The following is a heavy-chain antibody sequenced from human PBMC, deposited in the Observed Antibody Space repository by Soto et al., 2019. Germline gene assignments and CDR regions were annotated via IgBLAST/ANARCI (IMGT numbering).Heavy chain of an antibody. Sequence: GVSVKVSCKASGYTFTSYGISWVRQAPGQGLEWMGWISAYNGNTNYAQKLQGRVTMTTDTSTSTAYMELRSLRSDDTAVYYCARVGYCSGGSCYGDNWFDPWGQGTLVTVSS. CDR3: ARVGYCSGGSCYGDNWFDP. CDR1: GYTFTSYG. CDR2: ISAYNGNT. D-gene: IGHD2-15*01. J-gene: IGHJ5*02. V-gene: IGHV1-18*04.